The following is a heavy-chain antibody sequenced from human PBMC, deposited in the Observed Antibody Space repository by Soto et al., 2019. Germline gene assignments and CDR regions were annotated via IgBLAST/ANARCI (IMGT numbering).Heavy chain of an antibody. CDR3: ARASIYYGSGNVPSGFDY. D-gene: IGHD3-10*01. CDR2: INHSGST. Sequence: ASETLSLTCAVYGGSFSGYYWSRIRQPPGKGLEWIGEINHSGSTNYNPSLKSRVTISVDTSKNQFSLKLSSVTAADTAVYYFARASIYYGSGNVPSGFDYWGQGTLVTVSS. J-gene: IGHJ4*02. V-gene: IGHV4-34*01. CDR1: GGSFSGYY.